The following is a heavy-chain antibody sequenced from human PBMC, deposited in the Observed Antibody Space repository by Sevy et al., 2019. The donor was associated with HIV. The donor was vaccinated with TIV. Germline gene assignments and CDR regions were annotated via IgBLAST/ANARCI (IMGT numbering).Heavy chain of an antibody. CDR1: GGSISSYY. V-gene: IGHV4-4*07. Sequence: SETLSLTCTVSGGSISSYYWSWIRQPAGKGLEWIGRIYTSGSTNYNPPLKSRVTMSVDTSKNQFSLKLSSVTAADTAVYYCARAVSSLGYNWFDPWGQGTLVTVSS. J-gene: IGHJ5*02. D-gene: IGHD3-16*01. CDR2: IYTSGST. CDR3: ARAVSSLGYNWFDP.